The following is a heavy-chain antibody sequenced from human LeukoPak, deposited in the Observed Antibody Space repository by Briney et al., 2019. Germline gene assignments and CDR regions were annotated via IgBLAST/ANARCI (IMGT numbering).Heavy chain of an antibody. V-gene: IGHV1-24*01. CDR2: FDPEDGET. J-gene: IGHJ4*02. Sequence: ASVKVSCKVSGYTLTELSMHWVRQAPGKGLEWMGGFDPEDGETIYAQKFQGRVTITRDTSASTAYMELSSLRSEDTAVYYCARDRSGGSSWSFDYWGQGTLVTVSS. CDR1: GYTLTELS. CDR3: ARDRSGGSSWSFDY. D-gene: IGHD6-13*01.